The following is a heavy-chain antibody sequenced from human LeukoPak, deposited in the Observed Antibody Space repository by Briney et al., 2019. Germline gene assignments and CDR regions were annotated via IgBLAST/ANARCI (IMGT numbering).Heavy chain of an antibody. CDR2: ISTGGSSK. V-gene: IGHV3-48*03. CDR1: GFTFSNSA. J-gene: IGHJ4*02. CDR3: ARRWEEYFFDY. D-gene: IGHD1-26*01. Sequence: PGGSLRLSCAASGFTFSNSAMSWVRQAPGKGLEWVSYISTGGSSKYYADSVKGRFTISRDNAKYSLYLQMNSLRAGDTAIYYCARRWEEYFFDYWGQGTLVIVSS.